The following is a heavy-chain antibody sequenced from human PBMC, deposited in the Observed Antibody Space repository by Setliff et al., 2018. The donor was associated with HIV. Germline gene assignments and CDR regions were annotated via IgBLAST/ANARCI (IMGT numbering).Heavy chain of an antibody. CDR3: ARDLPDSSGYQFDY. V-gene: IGHV4-38-2*02. CDR2: FYHGGGT. J-gene: IGHJ4*02. D-gene: IGHD3-22*01. Sequence: PSETLSLTCAVSGYIISRGYHWGWIRQPPGKGLEWIGSFYHGGGTYYKSSLKSRVTISVDTSKNQFSLKLNSVTAADTAVYYCARDLPDSSGYQFDYWGQGTLVTVSS. CDR1: GYIISRGYH.